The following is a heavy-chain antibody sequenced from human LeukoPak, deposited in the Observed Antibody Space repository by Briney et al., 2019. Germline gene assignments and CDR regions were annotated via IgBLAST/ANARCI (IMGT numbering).Heavy chain of an antibody. Sequence: ASVKVSCKASGYTFTDYYIHWVRQAPGQGLEWMGWINPNGGGTNYAQEFQGRVTMTRDTSISTAYMELSRLRSDDTALYYCAGGITGGDFWGQGTLVTVSS. CDR1: GYTFTDYY. D-gene: IGHD1-14*01. CDR3: AGGITGGDF. J-gene: IGHJ4*02. V-gene: IGHV1-2*02. CDR2: INPNGGGT.